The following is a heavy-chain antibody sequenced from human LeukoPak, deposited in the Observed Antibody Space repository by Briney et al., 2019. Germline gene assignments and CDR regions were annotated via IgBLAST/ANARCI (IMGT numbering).Heavy chain of an antibody. CDR3: ARESSPLWSGYPAQFDY. CDR2: INAGNGNT. D-gene: IGHD3-3*01. V-gene: IGHV1-3*01. CDR1: GYTFTSYA. Sequence: ASVKVSCKASGYTFTSYAMHWVRQAPGQRLEWMGWINAGNGNTKYSQKFQGRVTITRDTSASTAYMELSSLRSEDTAVYYCARESSPLWSGYPAQFDYWAQGTLVTVSS. J-gene: IGHJ4*02.